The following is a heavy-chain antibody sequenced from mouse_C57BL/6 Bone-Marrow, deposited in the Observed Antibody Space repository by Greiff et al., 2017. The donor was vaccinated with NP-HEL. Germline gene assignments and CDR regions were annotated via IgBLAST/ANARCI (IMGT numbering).Heavy chain of an antibody. Sequence: EVMLVESGGGLVKPGGSLKLSCAASGFTFSSYAMSWVRQTPEKRLEWVATISDGGSYTYYPDNVKGRFTISRDNAKNNLYLQMSHLKSEDTAMYYCARDAITTDWYFDVWGTGTTVTVSS. CDR2: ISDGGSYT. J-gene: IGHJ1*03. CDR1: GFTFSSYA. V-gene: IGHV5-4*01. D-gene: IGHD1-1*01. CDR3: ARDAITTDWYFDV.